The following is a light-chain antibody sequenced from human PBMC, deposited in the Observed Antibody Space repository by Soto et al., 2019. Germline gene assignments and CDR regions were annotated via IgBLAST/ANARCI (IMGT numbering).Light chain of an antibody. J-gene: IGKJ1*01. CDR2: AAS. CDR3: QQYGSSSWT. CDR1: QSVSSSY. Sequence: EIGLTQSPGTLSLSPGERATLSCRASQSVSSSYLAWYKQKPGQAPRLLIYAASSRATGIPDRFSGSGSGTDFTLTITRLEPEDFAVYYCQQYGSSSWTFGQGTKVEVK. V-gene: IGKV3-20*01.